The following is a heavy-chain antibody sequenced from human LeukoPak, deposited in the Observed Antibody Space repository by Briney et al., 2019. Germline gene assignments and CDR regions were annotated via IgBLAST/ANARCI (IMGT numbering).Heavy chain of an antibody. D-gene: IGHD3-3*01. CDR1: GFTFSTSG. CDR3: ARDSSDYDFWSGYAHGFDP. Sequence: GGSLRLSCATSGFTFSTSGMHWVRQAPGKGLEWVAFIRYDGSNTYHADSVKGRFTVSRDNSKNTLFLQMSSLRDEDTAVYYCARDSSDYDFWSGYAHGFDPWGQGTLVTVSS. CDR2: IRYDGSNT. J-gene: IGHJ5*02. V-gene: IGHV3-30*02.